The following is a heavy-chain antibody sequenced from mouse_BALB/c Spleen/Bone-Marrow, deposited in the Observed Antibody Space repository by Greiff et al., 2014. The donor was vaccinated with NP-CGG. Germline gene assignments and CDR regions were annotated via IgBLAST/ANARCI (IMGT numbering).Heavy chain of an antibody. Sequence: EVQLQQSGPELVKPGASVKISCKASGYTFTDYNMHWVKQSHGKSLDWIGYIYPYNGGTGYNQKFKSKATLTVDNSSSTAYMEHRSLTSEDAAVYYCARGRAYGNYVWFAYWGQGTLVTVSA. V-gene: IGHV1S29*02. D-gene: IGHD2-1*01. CDR3: ARGRAYGNYVWFAY. CDR1: GYTFTDYN. CDR2: IYPYNGGT. J-gene: IGHJ3*01.